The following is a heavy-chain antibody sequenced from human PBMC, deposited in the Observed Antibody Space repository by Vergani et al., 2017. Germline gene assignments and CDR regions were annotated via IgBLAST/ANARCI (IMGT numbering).Heavy chain of an antibody. Sequence: EVQLVESGGGLVKPGGSLRLSCAASGFTFISYSMNWVRHAPGKGLEWVSAISSMSSYIYYADSVKGRFTISRDNAKNSLELQMNRLGAEDTAVYYCARVKLYYYGMDVWGQGTTVTVSS. D-gene: IGHD2-21*01. CDR1: GFTFISYS. CDR3: ARVKLYYYGMDV. J-gene: IGHJ6*02. V-gene: IGHV3-21*01. CDR2: ISSMSSYI.